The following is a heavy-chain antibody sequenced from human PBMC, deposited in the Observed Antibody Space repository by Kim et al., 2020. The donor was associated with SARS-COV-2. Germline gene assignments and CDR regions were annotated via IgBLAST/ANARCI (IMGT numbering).Heavy chain of an antibody. V-gene: IGHV3-7*01. Sequence: GGSLRLSCAAFGFTFSNYWMTWVRQAPGKGLEWVADINEGGGDTYYVDSVKGRFTISRDNSKTTYHLINSLLCADAAVFYCSTKGTNFGCNCYSHVYYF. CDR1: GFTFSNYW. CDR2: INEGGGDT. D-gene: IGHD2-21*01. CDR3: STKGTNFGCNCYSHVYYF. J-gene: IGHJ1*01.